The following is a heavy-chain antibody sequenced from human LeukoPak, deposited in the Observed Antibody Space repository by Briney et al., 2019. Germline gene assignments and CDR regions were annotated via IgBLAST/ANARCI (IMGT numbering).Heavy chain of an antibody. V-gene: IGHV1-69*05. CDR1: GGTFSSYA. CDR2: IIPIFGTA. CDR3: ASRYDYGDYGSFDY. D-gene: IGHD4-17*01. J-gene: IGHJ4*02. Sequence: GASVKVSCKASGGTFSSYAISWVRQAPGQGLEWMGGIIPIFGTANYAQKFQGRVTITTDESTSTAYMELSSLRSEDTAVYYCASRYDYGDYGSFDYWGQGTLVTVSS.